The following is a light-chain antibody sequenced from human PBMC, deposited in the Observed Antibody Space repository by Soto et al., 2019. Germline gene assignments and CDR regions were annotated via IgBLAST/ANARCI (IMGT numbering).Light chain of an antibody. CDR1: QSISSW. J-gene: IGKJ2*01. CDR2: DAS. CDR3: QQYNSYLYT. V-gene: IGKV1-5*01. Sequence: DIHITQSPSTLSASVGDRVTITCRASQSISSWLAWYQQKPGKAPKLLIYDASSLESGVPSRFSGSGSGTEFTLTISRLQPDDFATYYCQQYNSYLYTFGQGTK.